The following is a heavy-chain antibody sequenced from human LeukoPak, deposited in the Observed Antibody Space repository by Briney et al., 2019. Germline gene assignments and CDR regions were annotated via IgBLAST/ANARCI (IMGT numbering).Heavy chain of an antibody. J-gene: IGHJ4*02. CDR2: RFYSGTT. Sequence: PSETLSLTCTVSNDSISPLYWCWIRQPPGKGLEFIGYRFYSGTTNFNPSLQSRVTLSVDTSKNQSYLRLNSVTAAATAVYYCARGKSAAKKYFESWGRGPLVSVSS. D-gene: IGHD6-13*01. CDR1: NDSISPLY. CDR3: ARGKSAAKKYFES. V-gene: IGHV4-59*11.